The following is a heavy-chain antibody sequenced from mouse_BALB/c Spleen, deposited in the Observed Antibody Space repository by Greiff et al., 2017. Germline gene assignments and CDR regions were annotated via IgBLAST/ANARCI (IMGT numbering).Heavy chain of an antibody. J-gene: IGHJ1*01. V-gene: IGHV2-9*02. CDR1: GFSLTSYG. Sequence: VKLVESGPGLVAPSQSLSITCTVSGFSLTSYGVHWVRQPPGKGLEWLGVIWAGGSTNYNSALMSRLSISKDNSKSQVFLKMNSLQTDDTAMYYCARGGGKGGYWYFDVWGAGTTVTVSS. CDR2: IWAGGST. D-gene: IGHD1-3*01. CDR3: ARGGGKGGYWYFDV.